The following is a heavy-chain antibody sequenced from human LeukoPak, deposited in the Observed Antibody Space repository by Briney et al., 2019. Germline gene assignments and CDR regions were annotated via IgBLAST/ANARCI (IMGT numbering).Heavy chain of an antibody. V-gene: IGHV3-49*04. J-gene: IGHJ4*02. Sequence: GGSLRLSCTVSGFTFSNLAISWVRQAPGKGLEWVGFIRSKVYGATTEYAASVKGRFTISRDDSKNTLYLQMNSLKTEDTAIYYCMSDLDNWGQGTLVTVSS. CDR3: MSDLDN. CDR2: IRSKVYGATT. CDR1: GFTFSNLA.